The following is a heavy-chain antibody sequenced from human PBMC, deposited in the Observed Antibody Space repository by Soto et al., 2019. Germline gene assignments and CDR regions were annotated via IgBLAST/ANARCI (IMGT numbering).Heavy chain of an antibody. V-gene: IGHV1-46*01. Sequence: ASVKVSCKAPRDTFTSYYNNWVRQASGQGLEWMGVINPHGARTAYAQKFKGRVTLTRDTSASTVYMEVRSLTSEDTAMYYGARSSGGNFGLITEGTNWFAPWGQGTLVTVSS. CDR1: RDTFTSYY. D-gene: IGHD3-16*01. J-gene: IGHJ5*02. CDR2: INPHGART. CDR3: ARSSGGNFGLITEGTNWFAP.